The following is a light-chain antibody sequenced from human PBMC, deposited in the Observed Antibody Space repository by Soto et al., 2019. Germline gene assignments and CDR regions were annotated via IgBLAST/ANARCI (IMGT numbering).Light chain of an antibody. CDR3: QHYNSSSEA. J-gene: IGKJ1*01. V-gene: IGKV1-5*03. Sequence: DIQMTQSPSTLSGSVGDRVTITCRASQTISSWLAWYQQKPGKAPKLLIYKASTLKSGVPSRFSGSGSGREFTLTISSLQPDDFATYYCQHYNSSSEALGQGTKVDIK. CDR1: QTISSW. CDR2: KAS.